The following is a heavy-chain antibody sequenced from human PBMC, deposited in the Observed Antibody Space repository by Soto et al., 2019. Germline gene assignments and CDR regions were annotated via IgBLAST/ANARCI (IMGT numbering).Heavy chain of an antibody. D-gene: IGHD2-2*01. J-gene: IGHJ3*01. V-gene: IGHV4-39*01. CDR3: PLGYCSSTACYEPFHF. Sequence: PSETLSLTCTVSGGSINSRDYYWGWIRQPPGKGLEWIGNIYYSGGTYYNPSLKSRVTVSVDTSKNQFSLRLSSVTAADTAVYYCPLGYCSSTACYEPFHFWGQGTMVTVSS. CDR1: GGSINSRDYY. CDR2: IYYSGGT.